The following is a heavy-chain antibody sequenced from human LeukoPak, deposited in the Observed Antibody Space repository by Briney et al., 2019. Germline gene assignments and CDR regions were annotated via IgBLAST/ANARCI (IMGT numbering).Heavy chain of an antibody. D-gene: IGHD6-19*01. CDR1: GGSISSYY. CDR3: ARRMAVGGKVDY. V-gene: IGHV4-59*01. Sequence: SETLSLTCTVSGGSISSYYWSWIRQPPGKGLEWIGYIYYSGSTNYNPSLKSRVTISVDTSKNQFSLKLSSVTAADTAVYYCARRMAVGGKVDYWGQGTLVTVSS. J-gene: IGHJ4*02. CDR2: IYYSGST.